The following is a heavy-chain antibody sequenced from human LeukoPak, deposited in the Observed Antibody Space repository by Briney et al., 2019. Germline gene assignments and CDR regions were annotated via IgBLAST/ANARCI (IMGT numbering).Heavy chain of an antibody. D-gene: IGHD1-26*01. Sequence: SETLSLTCSVSGYSISSGYYWGWIRPPPGKGLEYIGSVDHSGSTYNNPSLKSRVAISLDTSKNQFSLNMTSVTAADTAVYYCARLEEVEAIDTWGQGTLVTGSS. J-gene: IGHJ4*02. V-gene: IGHV4-38-2*01. CDR3: ARLEEVEAIDT. CDR2: VDHSGST. CDR1: GYSISSGYY.